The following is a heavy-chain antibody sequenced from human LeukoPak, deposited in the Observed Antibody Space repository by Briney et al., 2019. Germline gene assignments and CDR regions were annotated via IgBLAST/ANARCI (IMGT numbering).Heavy chain of an antibody. CDR2: IYPSDSDT. CDR3: ARGYGYGYYFDY. Sequence: GESLKISCKGSGYTFINYWIAWLRQMPGKGLEWMRIIYPSDSDTRYSPSFQGQVTISVDKSINTAYLQWSGLKASDTAMYYCARGYGYGYYFDYWGQGTRVTVSS. CDR1: GYTFINYW. J-gene: IGHJ4*02. D-gene: IGHD5-18*01. V-gene: IGHV5-51*01.